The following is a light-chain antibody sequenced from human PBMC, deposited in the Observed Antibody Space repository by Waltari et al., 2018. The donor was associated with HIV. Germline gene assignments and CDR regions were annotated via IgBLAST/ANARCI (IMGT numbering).Light chain of an antibody. V-gene: IGLV2-14*01. CDR2: EVS. CDR3: SSFITTTTHVV. J-gene: IGLJ2*01. CDR1: NSDIGGYNY. Sequence: QSALTQPASVSGSLGQSVTISCTGANSDIGGYNYVSWYQQHPGKAPKLIIHEVSNRPSGFSDRFSGATAGNTASLTISGLQAEDESDYYCSSFITTTTHVVFGGGTRLTVL.